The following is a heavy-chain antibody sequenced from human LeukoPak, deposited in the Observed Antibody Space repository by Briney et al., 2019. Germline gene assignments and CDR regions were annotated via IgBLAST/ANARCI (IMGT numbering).Heavy chain of an antibody. V-gene: IGHV3-48*04. CDR2: ISSSSSTI. J-gene: IGHJ6*02. CDR1: GFTFSSYS. D-gene: IGHD3-22*01. CDR3: ARTLQGYYYDSSGYYPSIYYYYGMDV. Sequence: GGSLRLSCAASGFTFSSYSMNWVRQAPGKGLEWVSYISSSSSTIYYADSVKGRFTISRDNAKNSLYLQMNSPRAEDTAVYYCARTLQGYYYDSSGYYPSIYYYYGMDVWGQGTTVTVSS.